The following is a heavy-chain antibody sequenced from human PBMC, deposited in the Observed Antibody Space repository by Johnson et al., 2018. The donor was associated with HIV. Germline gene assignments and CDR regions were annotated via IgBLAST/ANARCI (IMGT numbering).Heavy chain of an antibody. CDR3: ARQPDNFWSSDAFDI. CDR1: GFTFSSYW. J-gene: IGHJ3*02. CDR2: INSDGSST. D-gene: IGHD3-3*01. Sequence: VQLVESGGGLVQPGGSLRLSCAASGFTFSSYWMHWVRQAPGKGLVWVSRINSDGSSTSYADSMKGQFTISRDNSKNTLYLQMNSLRVEDTAIYYCARQPDNFWSSDAFDIWGQGTMVTVSS. V-gene: IGHV3-74*02.